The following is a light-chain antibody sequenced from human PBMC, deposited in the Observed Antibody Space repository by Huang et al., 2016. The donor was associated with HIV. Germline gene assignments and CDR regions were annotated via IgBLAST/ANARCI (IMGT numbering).Light chain of an antibody. CDR3: QQYFNPPVT. J-gene: IGKJ3*01. V-gene: IGKV4-1*01. CDR2: WAS. CDR1: QSVLSGNNLNY. Sequence: DIVMTQSPDSLAISLGERATINCKSSQSVLSGNNLNYLAWFQQKSGQPPKLLIYWASTRESGVPDRFRGSGSRTDFTLTIDSLQPEDAAVYYCQQYFNPPVTFGPGTKVHVK.